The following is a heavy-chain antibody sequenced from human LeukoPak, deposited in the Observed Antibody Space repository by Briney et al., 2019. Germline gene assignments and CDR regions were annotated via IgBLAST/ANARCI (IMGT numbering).Heavy chain of an antibody. J-gene: IGHJ4*02. CDR2: IYYSGST. CDR3: ARWDYYDSSGYYLDY. Sequence: SETLSLTCTVSGESISGFYWTWIRQPPGKGLEWIGYIYYSGSTNYNPSLKSRVTISVDTSKNQFSLKLSSVTAADTAVYYCARWDYYDSSGYYLDYWGQGTLVTVSS. V-gene: IGHV4-59*12. CDR1: GESISGFY. D-gene: IGHD3-22*01.